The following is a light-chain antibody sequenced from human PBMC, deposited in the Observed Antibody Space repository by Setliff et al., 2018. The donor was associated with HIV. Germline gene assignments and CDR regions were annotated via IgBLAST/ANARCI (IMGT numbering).Light chain of an antibody. J-gene: IGLJ1*01. Sequence: QSALTQAASVSGSPGQSITISCTGSSSDVGGYNYVSWYQQHPGKAPKLMIYEVRNRPSGVSNRFSGSKSGNTASLTISGLQAEDEAGYYCSSYTSSTTRVFGTGTKVTVL. V-gene: IGLV2-14*01. CDR2: EVR. CDR1: SSDVGGYNY. CDR3: SSYTSSTTRV.